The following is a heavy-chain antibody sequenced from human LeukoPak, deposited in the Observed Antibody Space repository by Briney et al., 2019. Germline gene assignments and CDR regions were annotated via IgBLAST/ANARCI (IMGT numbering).Heavy chain of an antibody. CDR3: AKDGNYDYVWGSYRYDY. CDR2: ISGGGGST. CDR1: GFTFSSYV. D-gene: IGHD3-16*02. V-gene: IGHV3-23*01. Sequence: PGGSLRLSCAGSGFTFSSYVMSWVRQAPGKGLEWVSAISGGGGSTYYADSVKGRFTISRDNSKNTLYLQMNSLRAEDTAVYYCAKDGNYDYVWGSYRYDYWGQGTLVTVSS. J-gene: IGHJ4*02.